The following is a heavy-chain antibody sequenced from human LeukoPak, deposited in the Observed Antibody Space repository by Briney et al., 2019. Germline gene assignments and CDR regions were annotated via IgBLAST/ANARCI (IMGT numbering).Heavy chain of an antibody. D-gene: IGHD3-10*01. CDR3: ARLGVVYGSGMDYFDY. CDR1: GFTFSRYD. J-gene: IGHJ4*02. Sequence: GGSLRLSCAASGFTFSRYDMHWVRQATGKGLEWVSAIGTAGDTYYPDSVKGRFTISRENAKNSLYLQMNSLRAGDTAVYYCARLGVVYGSGMDYFDYWGQGTLVTVSS. CDR2: IGTAGDT. V-gene: IGHV3-13*04.